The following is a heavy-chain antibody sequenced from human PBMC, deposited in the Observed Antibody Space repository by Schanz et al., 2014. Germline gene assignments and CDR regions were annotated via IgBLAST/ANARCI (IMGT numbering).Heavy chain of an antibody. D-gene: IGHD6-19*01. CDR1: GFTISSYS. CDR2: ISSSGSYI. CDR3: AIIGVMVAVAGTRADY. V-gene: IGHV3-21*01. Sequence: EVHPVESGGGLVKRGGSLRLSCAASGFTISSYSMNWVRQAPGKGLEWVSSISSSGSYIYYADSVKGRFSISRDNAKNSLFLQMNRLRAEDTALYYCAIIGVMVAVAGTRADYWGQGTLVTVSS. J-gene: IGHJ4*02.